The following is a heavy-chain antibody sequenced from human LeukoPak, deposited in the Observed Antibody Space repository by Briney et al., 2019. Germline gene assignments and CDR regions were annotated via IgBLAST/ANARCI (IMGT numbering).Heavy chain of an antibody. J-gene: IGHJ4*02. CDR3: ASQAALWNSGYHWFFDY. Sequence: PSETLSLTCTVSGGSIRSSSDYWGWIRQPPGKGLEWIGTTFYSGSTYYNPSLKSRVTISVDTSKNQFSLRLTSVTAADTAVYYCASQAALWNSGYHWFFDYWGQGTLVTVS. D-gene: IGHD5-12*01. V-gene: IGHV4-39*01. CDR1: GGSIRSSSDY. CDR2: TFYSGST.